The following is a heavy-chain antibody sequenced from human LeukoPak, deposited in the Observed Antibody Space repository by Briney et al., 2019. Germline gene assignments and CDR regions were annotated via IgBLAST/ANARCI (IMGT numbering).Heavy chain of an antibody. V-gene: IGHV3-7*01. D-gene: IGHD3-3*01. CDR1: GFTFSSYW. Sequence: GGSQRLSCAASGFTFSSYWMSWVRQAPGKGLEWVANIKSDGSEKYYVDSVKGRFTISRDNAKISLYMQMNSLRAEDTAVYYCARSPTYYDFWSGYKFIDYWGQGTLVTVSS. J-gene: IGHJ4*02. CDR2: IKSDGSEK. CDR3: ARSPTYYDFWSGYKFIDY.